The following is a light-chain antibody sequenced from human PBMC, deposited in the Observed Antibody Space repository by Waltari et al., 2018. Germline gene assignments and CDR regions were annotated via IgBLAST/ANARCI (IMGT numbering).Light chain of an antibody. CDR2: KDT. V-gene: IGLV3-25*03. J-gene: IGLJ3*02. CDR1: AFPNQY. Sequence: DELKQPPSVSVSPGQTARITCSGDAFPNQYASWCQQKPGQAPVVVIYKDTERPSEIPERFSGSSSGTTVTLTISGVQAEDAADYYCQSGDSSGTSWVFGGGTKLTVL. CDR3: QSGDSSGTSWV.